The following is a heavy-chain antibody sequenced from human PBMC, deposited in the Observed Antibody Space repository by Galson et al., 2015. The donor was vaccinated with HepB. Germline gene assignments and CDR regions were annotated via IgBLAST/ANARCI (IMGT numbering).Heavy chain of an antibody. CDR3: ASPRYDFWSGYSFDY. Sequence: SLRLSCAASGFTFSSYAMHWVRQAPGKGLEWVAVISYDGSNKYYADSVKGRFTISRDNAKNSLYLQMNSLRAEDTAVYYCASPRYDFWSGYSFDYWGQGTLVTVSS. D-gene: IGHD3-3*01. CDR2: ISYDGSNK. J-gene: IGHJ4*02. V-gene: IGHV3-30*04. CDR1: GFTFSSYA.